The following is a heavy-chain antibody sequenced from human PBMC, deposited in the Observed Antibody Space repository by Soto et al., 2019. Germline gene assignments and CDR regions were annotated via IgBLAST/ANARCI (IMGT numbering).Heavy chain of an antibody. V-gene: IGHV4-39*01. CDR2: IYYSGST. Sequence: SETLSLTCTVPGGSISSSSYYWGWIRQPPGKGLEWIGSIYYSGSTYYNPSLKGRVTISVDTSKNQFSLKLSSVTAADTAVYYCARLDYDFWSGYPFDYWGQGTLVTV. CDR1: GGSISSSSYY. CDR3: ARLDYDFWSGYPFDY. J-gene: IGHJ4*02. D-gene: IGHD3-3*01.